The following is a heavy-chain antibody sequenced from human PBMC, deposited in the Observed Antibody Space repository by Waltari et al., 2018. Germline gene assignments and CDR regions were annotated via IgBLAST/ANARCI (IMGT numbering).Heavy chain of an antibody. D-gene: IGHD6-19*01. CDR2: IYTRGDA. Sequence: QVQLRESGPGLVKPSQTLSLTCTVSGASVTVGAYYWVWIRQPAGKGLEWIGQIYTRGDARHKSSLKGRLTVSLDSSTNQFSLTLSSVTAADTAAYYCARGGWQGTLDAYYDYWGQGSLVTVSS. CDR3: ARGGWQGTLDAYYDY. CDR1: GASVTVGAYY. V-gene: IGHV4-61*09. J-gene: IGHJ4*02.